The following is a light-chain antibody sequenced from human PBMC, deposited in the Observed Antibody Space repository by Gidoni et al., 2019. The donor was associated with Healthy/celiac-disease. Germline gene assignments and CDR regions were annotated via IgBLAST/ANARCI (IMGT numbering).Light chain of an antibody. Sequence: SYLLTQPPSVSAAPGTTARITCGGNNIGSKSVHWYQQKPGQAPVLVIYYDSDRPSGIPERFSGSNSGNTATLTISRVEAGDEADYYCQVWDSSSNGVVFGGGTKLTVL. CDR1: NIGSKS. J-gene: IGLJ2*01. CDR3: QVWDSSSNGVV. V-gene: IGLV3-21*04. CDR2: YDS.